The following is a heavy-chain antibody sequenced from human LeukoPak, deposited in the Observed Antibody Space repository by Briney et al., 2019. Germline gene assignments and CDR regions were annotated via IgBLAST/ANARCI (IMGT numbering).Heavy chain of an antibody. CDR2: ISGSGGST. D-gene: IGHD2-21*02. CDR1: GFTFSSYG. CDR3: ASGLVVVTVYFDY. Sequence: GGSLRLSCAASGFTFSSYGMHWVRQAPGKGLEWVSAISGSGGSTYYADSVKGRFTISRDNSKNTLYLQMNSLRAEDTAVYYCASGLVVVTVYFDYWGQGTLVTVSS. J-gene: IGHJ4*02. V-gene: IGHV3-23*01.